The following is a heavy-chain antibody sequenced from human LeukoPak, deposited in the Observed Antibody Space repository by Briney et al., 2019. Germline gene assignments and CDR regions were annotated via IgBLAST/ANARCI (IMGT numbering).Heavy chain of an antibody. D-gene: IGHD6-19*01. CDR3: ARVIAVAAKGEYYFDY. V-gene: IGHV4-39*07. Sequence: SETLSLTCTVSGGSISSSSYYWGWIRQPPGKGLEWIGSIYYSGSTYYNPSLKSRVTISVDTSKNQFSLKLSSVTAADTAVYYCARVIAVAAKGEYYFDYWGQGTLVTVSS. CDR2: IYYSGST. J-gene: IGHJ4*02. CDR1: GGSISSSSYY.